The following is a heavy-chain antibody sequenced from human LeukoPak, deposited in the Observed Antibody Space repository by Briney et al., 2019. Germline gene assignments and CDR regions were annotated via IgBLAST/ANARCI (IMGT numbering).Heavy chain of an antibody. Sequence: SETLSLTCAVSGYSVSSAYCWAWIRQPPGAGLEWIGSIYPSGTTYYKSSLRSRLFISMDASKNQFSLRLSSVTAADSAIYYCARRPESPITGFDFWGRGALVAVSS. V-gene: IGHV4-38-2*01. CDR1: GYSVSSAYC. D-gene: IGHD1-14*01. J-gene: IGHJ4*02. CDR3: ARRPESPITGFDF. CDR2: IYPSGTT.